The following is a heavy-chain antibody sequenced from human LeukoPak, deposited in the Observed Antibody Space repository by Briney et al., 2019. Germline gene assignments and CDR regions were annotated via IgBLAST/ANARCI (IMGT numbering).Heavy chain of an antibody. CDR1: GFTFSSYA. D-gene: IGHD7-27*01. Sequence: GGSLRLSCAASGFTFSSYAMSWVRQAPGKGLEWVSAISGSGGSTYYADSVKGRFTISRNNSKNTLYLQMNSLRAEDTAVYYCAKDGGLWVSAHWGDSWGRGTLVTVSS. V-gene: IGHV3-23*01. CDR2: ISGSGGST. J-gene: IGHJ4*02. CDR3: AKDGGLWVSAHWGDS.